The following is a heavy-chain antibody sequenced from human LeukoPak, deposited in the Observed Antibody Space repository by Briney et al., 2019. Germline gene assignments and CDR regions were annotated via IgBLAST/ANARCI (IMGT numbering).Heavy chain of an antibody. CDR2: IYPGDSDT. CDR1: GYPFTSYW. D-gene: IGHD6-19*01. Sequence: GESLKISFKGSGYPFTSYWIGWVRPMPGKGLEWMGTIYPGDSDTRYSPSFQGQVTISADKANSTAYLQWNSLKASDTAMCYCATDSTGFHYYMDVWGKGTTVSVSS. V-gene: IGHV5-51*01. J-gene: IGHJ6*03. CDR3: ATDSTGFHYYMDV.